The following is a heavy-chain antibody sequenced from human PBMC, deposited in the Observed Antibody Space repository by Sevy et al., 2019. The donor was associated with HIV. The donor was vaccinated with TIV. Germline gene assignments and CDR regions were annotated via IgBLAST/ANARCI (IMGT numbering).Heavy chain of an antibody. Sequence: SETLSLTCTVSGGSISSGGYYWSWIRQHPGKGLEWIGYIYYSGSTYYNPSLKSRVTISVDTSKNQFSLKMSSVTAADTAVYYSARGSSKDSYGDPPYYFDYWGHGTLVTVSS. J-gene: IGHJ4*01. V-gene: IGHV4-31*03. CDR2: IYYSGST. CDR1: GGSISSGGYY. D-gene: IGHD5-18*01. CDR3: ARGSSKDSYGDPPYYFDY.